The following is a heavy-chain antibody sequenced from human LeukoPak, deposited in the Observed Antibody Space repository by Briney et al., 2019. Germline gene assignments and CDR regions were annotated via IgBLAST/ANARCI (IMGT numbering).Heavy chain of an antibody. V-gene: IGHV1-18*01. D-gene: IGHD6-19*01. CDR1: GYTFTSYG. Sequence: ASVKVSCKASGYTFTSYGISWVRQAPGQGLEWMGWISAYNGNTNYAQKLQGRVTMTTDTSTSTAYMELRSLRSDDTAVYYCARNGDSSGWYSVYYYYYYMDVWGKGTTVAVSS. CDR3: ARNGDSSGWYSVYYYYYYMDV. J-gene: IGHJ6*03. CDR2: ISAYNGNT.